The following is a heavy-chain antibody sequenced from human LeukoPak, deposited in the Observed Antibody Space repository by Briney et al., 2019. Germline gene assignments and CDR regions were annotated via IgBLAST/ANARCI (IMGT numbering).Heavy chain of an antibody. D-gene: IGHD5-12*01. CDR2: ISGSGGST. CDR3: AKDSPRVATDGGYYFDY. CDR1: GFTFSSYA. V-gene: IGHV3-23*01. J-gene: IGHJ4*02. Sequence: GGSLRLSCAASGFTFSSYAMSWVRQAPGKGLEWVSAISGSGGSTYYADSVKGRLTISRDNSKNTLYLQMNSLRAEDTAVYYCAKDSPRVATDGGYYFDYWGQGTLVTVSS.